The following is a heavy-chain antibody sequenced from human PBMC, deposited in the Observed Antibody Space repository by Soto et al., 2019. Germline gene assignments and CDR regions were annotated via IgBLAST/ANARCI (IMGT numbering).Heavy chain of an antibody. CDR1: GGSIATGAFY. CDR2: IFYAGDT. Sequence: SETLSLTCAVSGGSIATGAFYWSWIRLQSGKGPEWIGSIFYAGDTYYNPSLKSRVEISLDGSQNQFSLNLRSVTAADTAVYYCAREGDYRTWFEPWGPGTLVTVSS. D-gene: IGHD4-17*01. CDR3: AREGDYRTWFEP. V-gene: IGHV4-31*11. J-gene: IGHJ5*02.